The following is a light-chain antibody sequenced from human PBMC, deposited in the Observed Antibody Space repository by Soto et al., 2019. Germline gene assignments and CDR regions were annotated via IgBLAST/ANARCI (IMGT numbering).Light chain of an antibody. V-gene: IGLV1-51*01. CDR2: DNN. J-gene: IGLJ1*01. CDR3: ATWDGGLNTGGV. CDR1: NSNIGKYY. Sequence: QSVLTQPPSVSAAPGQRVTISCSGSNSNIGKYYVSWYQQVPGTAPRLLIYDNNQRPSGIPDRFSGSKSGTSATLGIAGLQTGDEADYYCATWDGGLNTGGVFGTGTKLTVL.